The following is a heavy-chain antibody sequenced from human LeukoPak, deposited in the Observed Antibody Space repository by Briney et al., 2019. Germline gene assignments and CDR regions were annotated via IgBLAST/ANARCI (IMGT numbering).Heavy chain of an antibody. J-gene: IGHJ4*02. CDR1: GGSISSYY. Sequence: SETLSLTCTASGGSISSYYWNWVRQPPGKGLEWIGYVSYSGSTNYNPSLKSRVTISVDTSKNQFSLKLNSVTAADTAVYYCARTGGYNSPFSFWGQGALVTVSS. D-gene: IGHD5-24*01. V-gene: IGHV4-59*01. CDR2: VSYSGST. CDR3: ARTGGYNSPFSF.